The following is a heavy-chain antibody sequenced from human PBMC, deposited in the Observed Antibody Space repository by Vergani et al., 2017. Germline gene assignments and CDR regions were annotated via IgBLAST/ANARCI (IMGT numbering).Heavy chain of an antibody. J-gene: IGHJ5*02. CDR2: IRKSANSYTT. CDR1: GFTFSDHY. Sequence: EVQLVESGGGLVQPGGSLRLSCAASGFTFSDHYMDWVRQAPGEGLEWVGRIRKSANSYTTEYAASVKGRFTISRDDSKNSLYLQMNSLKTEDTAVYYCARGGRLRLNNYFDPWGQGTLVTVSS. CDR3: ARGGRLRLNNYFDP. D-gene: IGHD5-12*01. V-gene: IGHV3-72*01.